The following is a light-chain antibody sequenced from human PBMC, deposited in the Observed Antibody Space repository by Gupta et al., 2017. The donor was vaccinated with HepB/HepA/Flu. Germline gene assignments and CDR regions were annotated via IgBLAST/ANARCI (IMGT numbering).Light chain of an antibody. CDR2: SAS. V-gene: IGKV1-39*01. Sequence: DIHMTQSPSSLSASVGDRVTITCRASQNILSYLNWYQQKPGKAPKLLILSASHLQSGVPLRFTGSGSGTEFSLTINSLHPEDFASYYCQQGFTTPWTFGQGTXVEI. CDR3: QQGFTTPWT. J-gene: IGKJ1*01. CDR1: QNILSY.